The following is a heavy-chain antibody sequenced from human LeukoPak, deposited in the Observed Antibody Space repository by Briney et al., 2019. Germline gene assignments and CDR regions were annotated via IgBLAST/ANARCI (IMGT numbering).Heavy chain of an antibody. CDR3: ARDRVTIFGVVRLDMDV. CDR1: GFTFSSYG. Sequence: GGSLRLSCAASGFTFSSYGMHWVRQAPGKGLEWVAFIRYDGSNKYYADSVKGRFTISRDNSKNTLYLQMNSLRAEDTAEYYCARDRVTIFGVVRLDMDVWGKGTTVTVSS. D-gene: IGHD3-3*01. V-gene: IGHV3-30*02. J-gene: IGHJ6*03. CDR2: IRYDGSNK.